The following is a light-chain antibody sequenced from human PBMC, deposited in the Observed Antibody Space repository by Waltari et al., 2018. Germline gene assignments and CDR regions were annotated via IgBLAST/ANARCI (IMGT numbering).Light chain of an antibody. CDR1: SSDAGGYNY. J-gene: IGLJ1*01. CDR3: SSYAGNNIYV. Sequence: QSALTQPPSASGSPGQSVTISCTGTSSDAGGYNYVSWYQQHPGKAPKLMISEVSKRPSGVPDRFSGSNYGNTASLTVSGLQAEDEADYYCSSYAGNNIYVFGAGTKVTVL. CDR2: EVS. V-gene: IGLV2-8*01.